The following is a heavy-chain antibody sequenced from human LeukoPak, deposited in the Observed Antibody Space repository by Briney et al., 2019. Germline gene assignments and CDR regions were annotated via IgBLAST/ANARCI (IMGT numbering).Heavy chain of an antibody. V-gene: IGHV4-34*01. D-gene: IGHD3-22*01. CDR3: ARRRAHYYDSSGYYSRPQKTFDI. Sequence: SEALSLTCAVYGGAFSGYYWTWVRQSPGKGLEWIGEINHTGGTNYNPSLKSRGTISVDTSKNQCSRKGNSVTAAETAIYYCARRRAHYYDSSGYYSRPQKTFDIWGQGTMVTVSS. CDR2: INHTGGT. CDR1: GGAFSGYY. J-gene: IGHJ3*02.